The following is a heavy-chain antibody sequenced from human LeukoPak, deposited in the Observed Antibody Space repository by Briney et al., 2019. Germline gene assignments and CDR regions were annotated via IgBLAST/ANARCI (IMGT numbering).Heavy chain of an antibody. V-gene: IGHV4-30-4*08. CDR3: ARYYCRGTACYYFDY. CDR1: GGSISSGDYY. J-gene: IGHJ4*02. CDR2: IYYSGST. D-gene: IGHD2-2*01. Sequence: SETLSLTCTVSGGSISSGDYYWSWIRQPPGKGLEWIGYIYYSGSTYYNPSLKSRVIISVDTSKNQFSLKLSSVTAADTAVYYCARYYCRGTACYYFDYWGQGTLVTVSS.